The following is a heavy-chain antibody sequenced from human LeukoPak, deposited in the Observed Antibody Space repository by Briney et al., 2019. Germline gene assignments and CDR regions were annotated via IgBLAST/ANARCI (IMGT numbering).Heavy chain of an antibody. Sequence: PGGSLRLSCAASGFTFSRFAMSWGRQAPGKDLEWVSSISGSDGTTYYAESVEGRFTISRDNSKNILYLQMNSRRADDTAVYYCAKDANYFDSSGYLIPFDYWGQGTLVTVSS. CDR1: GFTFSRFA. V-gene: IGHV3-23*01. J-gene: IGHJ4*02. D-gene: IGHD3-22*01. CDR3: AKDANYFDSSGYLIPFDY. CDR2: ISGSDGTT.